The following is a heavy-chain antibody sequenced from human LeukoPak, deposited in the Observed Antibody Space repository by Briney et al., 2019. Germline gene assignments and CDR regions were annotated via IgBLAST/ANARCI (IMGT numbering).Heavy chain of an antibody. CDR1: GGSISGNH. D-gene: IGHD6-19*01. CDR3: MRGRVAGAN. Sequence: PSETLSLTCTVSGGSISGNHWSWIRQPPGKGLEWIGYIYNRGDTNYNPSLKSRVTISVDTSKKQFFLKLRSVPAADTAAYYCMRGRVAGANWGQGTLVTVSS. CDR2: IYNRGDT. J-gene: IGHJ4*02. V-gene: IGHV4-59*01.